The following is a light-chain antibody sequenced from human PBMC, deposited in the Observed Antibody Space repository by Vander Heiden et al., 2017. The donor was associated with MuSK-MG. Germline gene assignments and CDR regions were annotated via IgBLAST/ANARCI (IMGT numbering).Light chain of an antibody. J-gene: IGLJ3*02. CDR3: AAWDDSHNALV. CDR1: SSNIGKNT. Sequence: QSVLTHPPSASGTPLPRVTISCSGSSSNIGKNTVNWYQQFPGTAPNLLIISKNQRPSGVPDRFSGAKACTSASLETSGVQSEEEADDYCAAWDDSHNALVFGGGTKLTVL. V-gene: IGLV1-44*01. CDR2: SKN.